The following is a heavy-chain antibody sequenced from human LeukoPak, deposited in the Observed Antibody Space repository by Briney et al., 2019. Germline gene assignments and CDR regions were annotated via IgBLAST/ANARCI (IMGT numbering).Heavy chain of an antibody. CDR1: GYTFTSYD. CDR2: MNPNSGNT. CDR3: AAAAYCGGDCYSQDY. D-gene: IGHD2-21*02. J-gene: IGHJ4*02. V-gene: IGHV1-8*01. Sequence: ASVKVSCKASGYTFTSYDINWVRQATGQGLEWMGWMNPNSGNTGYAQKLQGRVTMTRNTSISTAYMELSSLRSEDTAVYYCAAAAYCGGDCYSQDYWGQGTLVTVSS.